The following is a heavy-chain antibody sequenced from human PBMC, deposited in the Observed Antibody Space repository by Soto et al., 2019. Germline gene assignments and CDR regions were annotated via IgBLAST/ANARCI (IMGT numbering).Heavy chain of an antibody. V-gene: IGHV1-18*01. CDR3: AREPRYDFWSGYYTLPNPYFDY. CDR1: GYTFASYG. Sequence: ASVKVCKASGYTFASYGISWVRQAPGQGLEWMGWISAYNGNTNYAQKLQGRVTMTTDTSTSTAYMELRSLRSDDTAVYYCAREPRYDFWSGYYTLPNPYFDYWG. CDR2: ISAYNGNT. J-gene: IGHJ4*01. D-gene: IGHD3-3*01.